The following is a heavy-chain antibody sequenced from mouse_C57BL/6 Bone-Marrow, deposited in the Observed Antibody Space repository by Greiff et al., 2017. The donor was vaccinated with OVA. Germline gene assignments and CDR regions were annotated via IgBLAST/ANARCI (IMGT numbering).Heavy chain of an antibody. D-gene: IGHD1-1*02. CDR3: AREKDYLDY. CDR2: INYDGSST. Sequence: EVMLVESEGGLVQPGSSMKLSCTASGFTFSDYYMAWVRPVPEKGLEWVANINYDGSSTYYMDSLKSRFIISRDNAKNILYLQMSSLKSEDTATYYCAREKDYLDYWGQGTTLTVSA. CDR1: GFTFSDYY. J-gene: IGHJ2*01. V-gene: IGHV5-16*01.